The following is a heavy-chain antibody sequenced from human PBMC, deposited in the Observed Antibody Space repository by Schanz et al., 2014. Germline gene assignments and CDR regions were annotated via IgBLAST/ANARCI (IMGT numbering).Heavy chain of an antibody. Sequence: EVQLLESGGSLDQAGGALGPSSAGPGFPFRNYAPRLVRQTPGNGLERVSVISGNGVTIYYADSVKGRFTISRDNAKNTLFLQMSSLRAESPGVYYCARDLYNQGMDWSWGDGSLVAVAS. J-gene: IGHJ5*01. CDR2: ISGNGVTI. V-gene: IGHV3-23*01. CDR1: GFPFRNYA. D-gene: IGHD3-9*01. CDR3: ARDLYNQGMDWS.